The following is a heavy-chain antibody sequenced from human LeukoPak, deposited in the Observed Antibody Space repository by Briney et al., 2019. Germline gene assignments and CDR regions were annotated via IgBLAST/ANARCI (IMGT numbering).Heavy chain of an antibody. CDR3: ARGVDYYENSGTIDY. D-gene: IGHD3-22*01. V-gene: IGHV3-33*01. J-gene: IGHJ4*02. Sequence: GGSLRLSCTASGFTFSDYGMHWVRQPPGKGLEWVAIIWYDDTNKNYADSVKGRFTISRGNSKNTLSLQMNSLRAEDTAVYYCARGVDYYENSGTIDYWGQGTLVTVSS. CDR1: GFTFSDYG. CDR2: IWYDDTNK.